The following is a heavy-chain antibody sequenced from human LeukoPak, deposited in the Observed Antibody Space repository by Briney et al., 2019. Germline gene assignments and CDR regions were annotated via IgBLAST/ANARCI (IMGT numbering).Heavy chain of an antibody. CDR2: ISSSSSYI. Sequence: GGSLRLSCAASGFTFSSYSMNWVRQAPGKGLEWVSSISSSSSYIYYADSVKGRFTISRDNAKNSMYLQMNSLRAEDTAVYYCARDIGARPLDYWGQGTLVTVSS. V-gene: IGHV3-21*01. J-gene: IGHJ4*02. CDR1: GFTFSSYS. CDR3: ARDIGARPLDY. D-gene: IGHD6-6*01.